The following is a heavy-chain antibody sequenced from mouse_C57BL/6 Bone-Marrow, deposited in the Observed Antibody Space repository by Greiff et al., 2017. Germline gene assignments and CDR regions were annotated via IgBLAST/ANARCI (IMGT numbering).Heavy chain of an antibody. V-gene: IGHV2-5*01. CDR1: GFSLTSYG. CDR3: AKKGGGYYYYDAMDY. Sequence: QVQLQQSGPGLVQPSQSLSITCTVSGFSLTSYGVHWVRQSPGKGLEWLGVIWRGGSTDYNAAFMSRLSITKDNSKSQVFFKMNSLQADDTAIYYCAKKGGGYYYYDAMDYWGQGTSVTVSS. J-gene: IGHJ4*01. CDR2: IWRGGST. D-gene: IGHD2-3*01.